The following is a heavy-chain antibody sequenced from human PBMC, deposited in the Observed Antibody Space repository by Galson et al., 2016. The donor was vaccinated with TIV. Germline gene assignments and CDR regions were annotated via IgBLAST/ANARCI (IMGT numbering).Heavy chain of an antibody. CDR1: GFTFNNYG. CDR2: IRYDGKSQ. J-gene: IGHJ3*01. V-gene: IGHV3-30*02. D-gene: IGHD4-17*01. Sequence: SLRLSCAASGFTFNNYGMHWVRQTPGKGLDWVAFIRYDGKSQFYGDSVKGRFTVSRDRSTNTMYLQMNNVRPDDTALYYCAKLSGYNGDCDAFDVWGQGTMVIVSS. CDR3: AKLSGYNGDCDAFDV.